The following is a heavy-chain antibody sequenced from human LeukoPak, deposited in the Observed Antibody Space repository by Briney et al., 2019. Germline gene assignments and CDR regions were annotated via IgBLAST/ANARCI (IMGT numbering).Heavy chain of an antibody. Sequence: ASVKVSCKASGYTFTGYYMHWVRQAPGQGLEWMGWINPNSGGTNYAQKFQGRVTMTRDTSNSTAYMELSRLRSDDTAVYYCARGVYYYDSTGHLGGWFDPWGQGTLVTVSS. CDR1: GYTFTGYY. CDR3: ARGVYYYDSTGHLGGWFDP. J-gene: IGHJ5*02. D-gene: IGHD3-22*01. V-gene: IGHV1-2*02. CDR2: INPNSGGT.